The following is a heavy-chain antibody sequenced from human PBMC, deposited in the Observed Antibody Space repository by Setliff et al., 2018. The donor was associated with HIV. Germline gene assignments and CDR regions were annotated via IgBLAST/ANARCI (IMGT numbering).Heavy chain of an antibody. CDR1: GGTFTSPA. J-gene: IGHJ4*02. Sequence: AVQVSCKASGGTFTSPAISWVRQARGQGLEWMGIINPSDNRTYYAQKFQGRVTITADESASTAYMELSSLRSDATAVYYCARGRGSYWGQGTLVTVSS. CDR3: ARGRGSY. CDR2: INPSDNRT. D-gene: IGHD1-26*01. V-gene: IGHV1-69*11.